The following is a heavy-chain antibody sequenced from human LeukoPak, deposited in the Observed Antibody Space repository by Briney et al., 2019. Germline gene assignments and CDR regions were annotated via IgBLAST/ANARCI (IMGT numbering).Heavy chain of an antibody. D-gene: IGHD6-19*01. CDR3: ARGPSSGWYATYYFDY. CDR2: ISSSGSTI. J-gene: IGHJ4*02. CDR1: GFTFSIYE. Sequence: GGSLRLSCAASGFTFSIYEMNWVRQAPGKGLEWVSYISSSGSTIYYADSVKGRFTISRDNAKNSLYLQMNNLRAEDTAVYYRARGPSSGWYATYYFDYWGQGTLVTVSS. V-gene: IGHV3-48*03.